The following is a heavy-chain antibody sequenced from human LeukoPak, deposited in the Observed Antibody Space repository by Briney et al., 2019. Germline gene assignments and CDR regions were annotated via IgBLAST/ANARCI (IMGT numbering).Heavy chain of an antibody. CDR2: IYYSGST. V-gene: IGHV4-59*01. CDR1: GGSISRYY. J-gene: IGHJ3*02. D-gene: IGHD4-17*01. CDR3: ARDRWATVYAFDI. Sequence: SETLSLTCTVSGGSISRYYWSWIRQPPAKGLEWIGYIYYSGSTNYNPSLKSRVTISVDTSKNQFSLKLSSVTSADAAVYYCARDRWATVYAFDIWGQGTMVTVSS.